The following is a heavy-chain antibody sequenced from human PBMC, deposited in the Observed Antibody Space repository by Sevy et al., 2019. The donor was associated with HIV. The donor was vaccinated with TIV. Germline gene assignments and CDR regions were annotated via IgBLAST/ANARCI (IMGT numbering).Heavy chain of an antibody. CDR2: ISSSSSPI. V-gene: IGHV3-48*02. CDR3: XXNGDYDY. CDR1: GFTFSDYS. J-gene: IGHJ4*02. D-gene: IGHD4-17*01. Sequence: GGSLRLSCAASGFTFSDYSMNWVRQAPGKGLEWVSYISSSSSPIYYADSVKGRFTISRDNAKNSLYLQMNSLRDEDXXXXXXXXNGDYDYWGQGTLVTVSS.